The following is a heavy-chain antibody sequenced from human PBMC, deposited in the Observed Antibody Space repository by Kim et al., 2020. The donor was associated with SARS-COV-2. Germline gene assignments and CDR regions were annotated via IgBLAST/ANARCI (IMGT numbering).Heavy chain of an antibody. CDR2: IIPIFGTA. D-gene: IGHD3-22*01. V-gene: IGHV1-69*13. CDR3: ARGTTYYYDSSAEGTFDY. J-gene: IGHJ4*02. CDR1: GGTFSSYA. Sequence: SVKVSCKASGGTFSSYAISWVRQAPGQGLEWMGGIIPIFGTANYAQKFQGRVTITADESTSTAYMELSSLRSEDTAVYYCARGTTYYYDSSAEGTFDYWGQGTLVTVSS.